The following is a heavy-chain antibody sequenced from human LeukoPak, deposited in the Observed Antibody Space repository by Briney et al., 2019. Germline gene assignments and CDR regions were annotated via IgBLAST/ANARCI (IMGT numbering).Heavy chain of an antibody. CDR2: IYYSGST. J-gene: IGHJ5*02. CDR1: GGSISSGGYY. Sequence: PSETLSLTCTVSGGSISSGGYYWSWIRQHPGKGLEWIGYIYYSGSTYYNPSLKSRVTMSVDTSKNQFSLKLSSVTAADTAVYYCARGGQITIFGVVTRPNWFDPWGQGTLVTVSS. V-gene: IGHV4-31*03. D-gene: IGHD3-3*01. CDR3: ARGGQITIFGVVTRPNWFDP.